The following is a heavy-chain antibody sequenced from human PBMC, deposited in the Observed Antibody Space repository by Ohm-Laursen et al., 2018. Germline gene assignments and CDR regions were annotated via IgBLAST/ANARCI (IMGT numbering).Heavy chain of an antibody. CDR2: IKRKADGETT. J-gene: IGHJ3*02. V-gene: IGHV3-15*01. Sequence: SLRLSCTASGFTFSSYGMHWVRQAPGEGLEWVGRIKRKADGETTDYAAPVKDRLTISRDDSKTTLYLQMNSLKTEDTAVYYCATGLPADDAFNIWGQGTMVTVSS. CDR3: ATGLPADDAFNI. CDR1: GFTFSSYG.